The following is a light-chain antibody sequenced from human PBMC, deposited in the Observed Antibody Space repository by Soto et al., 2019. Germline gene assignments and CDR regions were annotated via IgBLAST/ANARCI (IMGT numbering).Light chain of an antibody. CDR3: MQALQVPHT. CDR2: LGS. V-gene: IGKV2-28*01. J-gene: IGKJ2*01. Sequence: DIVMTQSPLSLSVTPGEPASISCRSSQSLLYSNGYNYLDWYVQKPGQSPQLLIYLGSNRASGVPDRFSGSASGTDFTLKIRRVEAEDVGVYYCMQALQVPHTFGQGTKLEIK. CDR1: QSLLYSNGYNY.